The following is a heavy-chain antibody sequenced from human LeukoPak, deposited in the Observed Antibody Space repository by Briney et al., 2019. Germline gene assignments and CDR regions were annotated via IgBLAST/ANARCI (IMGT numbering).Heavy chain of an antibody. D-gene: IGHD2-21*02. CDR2: IIPIFGTA. J-gene: IGHJ4*02. V-gene: IGHV1-69*05. CDR1: GGTFSSYA. Sequence: SVKVSCKASGGTFSSYAISWVRQAPGQGLEWMRGIIPIFGTANYAQKFQGRVTITTDESTSTAYMELSSLRSEDTAVYYCARDICSGGGDCYPNDYWGQGTLVTVSS. CDR3: ARDICSGGGDCYPNDY.